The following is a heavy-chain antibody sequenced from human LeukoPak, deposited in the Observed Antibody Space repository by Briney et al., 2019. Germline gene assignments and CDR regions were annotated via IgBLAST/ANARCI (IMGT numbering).Heavy chain of an antibody. D-gene: IGHD1-26*01. J-gene: IGHJ4*02. CDR3: ARDFAGASDY. CDR2: ISCSSSYI. Sequence: AGGSLRLSCAASGFTFSSYSMNWVRQAPGKGLEWVSSISCSSSYIYYADSVKGRFTISRDNAKNSLYLQMNSLRAEDTAVYYCARDFAGASDYWGQGTLVTVSS. V-gene: IGHV3-21*01. CDR1: GFTFSSYS.